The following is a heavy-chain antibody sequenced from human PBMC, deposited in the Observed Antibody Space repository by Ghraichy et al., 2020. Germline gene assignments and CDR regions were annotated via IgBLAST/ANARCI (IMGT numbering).Heavy chain of an antibody. V-gene: IGHV3-48*01. CDR1: GFTFSSYS. J-gene: IGHJ6*02. D-gene: IGHD3-3*01. CDR3: ATFWSGYYYYYYGMDV. Sequence: GGSLRLSCAASGFTFSSYSMNWVRQAPGKGLEWVSYISSSSSTIYYADSVKGRFTISRDNAKNSLYLQMNSLRAEDTAVYYCATFWSGYYYYYYGMDVWGQGTTVTVSS. CDR2: ISSSSSTI.